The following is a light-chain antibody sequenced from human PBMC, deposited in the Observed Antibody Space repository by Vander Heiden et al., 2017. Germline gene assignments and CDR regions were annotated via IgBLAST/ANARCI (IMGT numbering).Light chain of an antibody. Sequence: QSVLTQPPSASGTPGQRVTSSCSGSSYNRGSRTVNWYKHLPGTAPKLLIYSNNQRPSGVPDRFSASKSGTSASLAVSGLQSEDEADYYCSAWDNSLNAWVFGGGTKLTVL. V-gene: IGLV1-44*01. J-gene: IGLJ3*02. CDR1: SYNRGSRT. CDR2: SNN. CDR3: SAWDNSLNAWV.